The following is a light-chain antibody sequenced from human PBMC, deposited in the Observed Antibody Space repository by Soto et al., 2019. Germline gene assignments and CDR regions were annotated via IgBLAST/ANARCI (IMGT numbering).Light chain of an antibody. CDR3: SSYRGGNPSSI. CDR1: SSDVGGYDY. V-gene: IGLV2-8*01. J-gene: IGLJ1*01. CDR2: EVT. Sequence: QSVLTQPPSASGSPGQSVTISCTGTSSDVGGYDYVSWYQQHPGKAPKLMIYEVTIRPSGVSDRFSGSKSGTTASLTVSGLQAEDEVDSYYSSYRGGNPSSIFAIGTTVTV.